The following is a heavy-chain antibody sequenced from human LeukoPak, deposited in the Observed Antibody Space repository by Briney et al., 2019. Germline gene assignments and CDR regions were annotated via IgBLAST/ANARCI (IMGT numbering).Heavy chain of an antibody. J-gene: IGHJ5*02. CDR1: GFTFNDYY. Sequence: PGGSLRLSCAASGFTFNDYYMSWIRQAPGKGLEWLSYINIGGTNTHYADSVEGRFTISRDNAKKSLYLEMNNLRAEDTAVYYCATDGAGFDTWGQGVLVTVSP. CDR2: INIGGTNT. V-gene: IGHV3-11*01. CDR3: ATDGAGFDT.